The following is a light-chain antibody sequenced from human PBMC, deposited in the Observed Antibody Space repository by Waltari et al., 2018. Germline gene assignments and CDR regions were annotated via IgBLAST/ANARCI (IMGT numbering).Light chain of an antibody. Sequence: QSALTQPPSASGSPGQSVTISCTGTSSDVGGYNYVSWYQQHPGKAPKLMIYDVTKPPSGFPDRFSASKSGNTASLTVSGLQAEDEADYYCSSYTGSDMDIVFGGGTKLTVL. CDR2: DVT. CDR3: SSYTGSDMDIV. V-gene: IGLV2-8*01. J-gene: IGLJ3*02. CDR1: SSDVGGYNY.